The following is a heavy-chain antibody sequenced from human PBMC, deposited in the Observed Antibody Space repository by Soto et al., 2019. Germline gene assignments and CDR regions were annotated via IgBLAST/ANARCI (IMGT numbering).Heavy chain of an antibody. D-gene: IGHD6-13*01. CDR1: GASMNSYH. J-gene: IGHJ5*02. CDR2: IHSSGST. V-gene: IGHV4-4*07. CDR3: ARDQGVAAAGITWFDP. Sequence: KPSETLSLTCTVSGASMNSYHWSWIRQPAGKGLEWIGHIHSSGSTNYNPSLKSRVTMSVDTSKNQFSPRLMSLTAADTAVYYCARDQGVAAAGITWFDPWGQGSLVTVSS.